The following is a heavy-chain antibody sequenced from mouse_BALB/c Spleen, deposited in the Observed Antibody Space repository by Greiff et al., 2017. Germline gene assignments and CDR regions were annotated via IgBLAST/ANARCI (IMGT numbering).Heavy chain of an antibody. CDR2: IDPANGNT. Sequence: EVMLVESGAELVKPGASVKLSCTASGFNIKDTYMHWVKQRPEQGLEWIGRIDPANGNTKYDPKFQGKATITADTSSNTAYLQLSSLTSEDTAVYYCAITTGGFAYWGQGTLVTVSA. V-gene: IGHV14-3*02. J-gene: IGHJ3*01. D-gene: IGHD2-4*01. CDR1: GFNIKDTY. CDR3: AITTGGFAY.